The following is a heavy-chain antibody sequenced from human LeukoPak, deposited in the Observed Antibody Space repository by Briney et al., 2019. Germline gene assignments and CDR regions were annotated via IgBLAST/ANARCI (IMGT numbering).Heavy chain of an antibody. D-gene: IGHD2-2*02. CDR1: GYTFTDHY. Sequence: ASVTVSCTASGYTFTDHYIHWVRQAPGQGLEWMGWINPNSGGTKYAQKFQGRVTMTRDTSTSTAYMELSRLRPDDTAIYYCARVNTVVSWFDPWGQGTLVTVSS. J-gene: IGHJ5*02. V-gene: IGHV1-2*02. CDR2: INPNSGGT. CDR3: ARVNTVVSWFDP.